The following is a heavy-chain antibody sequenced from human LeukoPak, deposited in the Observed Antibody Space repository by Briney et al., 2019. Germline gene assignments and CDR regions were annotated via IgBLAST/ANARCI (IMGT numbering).Heavy chain of an antibody. Sequence: GASVKVSCKASGYTFTSYDINWVRQATGQGLEWMGWMNPNSGNTGYAQKFQGRVTITRNTSISTAYMELSSLRSEDTAVYYCARDGPNCSGGSCYSEEVYYMDVWGKGTTVTVSS. J-gene: IGHJ6*03. CDR2: MNPNSGNT. CDR1: GYTFTSYD. CDR3: ARDGPNCSGGSCYSEEVYYMDV. V-gene: IGHV1-8*03. D-gene: IGHD2-15*01.